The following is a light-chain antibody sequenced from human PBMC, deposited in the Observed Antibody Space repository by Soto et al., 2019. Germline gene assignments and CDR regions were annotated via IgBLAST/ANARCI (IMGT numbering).Light chain of an antibody. CDR1: QRITTY. J-gene: IGKJ2*01. CDR2: TSG. V-gene: IGKV1-39*01. Sequence: IQMTQSPSSLSASVGDRVTITCRASQRITTYLNWYQQKPGEAPKLLISTSGTLQRGVPSRFSGSGSGTDFTLTLTALRPEDFATYFCQQTYSTTYTFGQGTKLQI. CDR3: QQTYSTTYT.